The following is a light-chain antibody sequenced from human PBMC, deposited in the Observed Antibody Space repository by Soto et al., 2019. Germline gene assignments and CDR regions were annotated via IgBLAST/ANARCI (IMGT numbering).Light chain of an antibody. Sequence: QLVLTQSPSASASLGASVKLTCTLSRGHSSYAIAWHQQQPEKGPRYLMKLNSDGSHSKGDGIPDRFSGSSSGAERYLTTTSLQYEGEEDDYCRPGGTGIPGVFGGGTKVTVL. J-gene: IGLJ3*02. V-gene: IGLV4-69*01. CDR1: RGHSSYA. CDR3: RPGGTGIPGV. CDR2: LNSDGSH.